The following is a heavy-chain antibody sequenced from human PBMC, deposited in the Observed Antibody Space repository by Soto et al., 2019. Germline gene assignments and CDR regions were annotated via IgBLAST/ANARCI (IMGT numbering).Heavy chain of an antibody. V-gene: IGHV3-66*01. CDR3: ARASGGGGDQADAFDI. CDR1: GFTVSTSQ. J-gene: IGHJ3*02. D-gene: IGHD2-21*02. CDR2: IFIGGTT. Sequence: GGSLILSCAASGFTVSTSQMTWVRQAPGKGLEWVSAIFIGGTTQYAESVKGRFTISRDNAKNSLYLQMNSLRDEDTAVYYCARASGGGGDQADAFDIWGQGTMVTVSS.